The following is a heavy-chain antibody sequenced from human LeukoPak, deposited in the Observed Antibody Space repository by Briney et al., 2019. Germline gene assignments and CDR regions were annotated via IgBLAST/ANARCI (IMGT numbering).Heavy chain of an antibody. CDR1: GFTVSPYG. V-gene: IGHV3-30*02. J-gene: IGHJ4*02. CDR2: IRFDGSNE. CDR3: ARDLKLGTSYEFDY. Sequence: PGGSLRLSCAASGFTVSPYGMHWVRQAPGKGLEWVTFIRFDGSNEYYTDSVKGRFTISRDNSKNTLYLQMNSLRAEDTAVYYCARDLKLGTSYEFDYWGQGTLVTVSS. D-gene: IGHD1-7*01.